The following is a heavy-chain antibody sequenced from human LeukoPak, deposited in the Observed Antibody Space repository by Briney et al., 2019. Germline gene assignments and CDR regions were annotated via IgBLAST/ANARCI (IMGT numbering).Heavy chain of an antibody. D-gene: IGHD2-15*01. CDR2: VYTSGTT. CDR1: GGSISSTSYS. J-gene: IGHJ6*03. V-gene: IGHV4-61*02. CDR3: ARDGGSIYYHYYMDV. Sequence: PSETLSLTCSVSGGSISSTSYSWSWIRQPAGKGLEWIGRVYTSGTTNYNPSLKSRVTISVDTSKNQSSLRLSSVTDADTAVYYCARDGGSIYYHYYMDVWSKGTTVTVSS.